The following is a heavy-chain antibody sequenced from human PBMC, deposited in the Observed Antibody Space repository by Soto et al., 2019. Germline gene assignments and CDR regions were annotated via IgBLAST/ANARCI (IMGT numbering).Heavy chain of an antibody. CDR2: INAGNGNT. D-gene: IGHD6-19*01. CDR1: GCTFTSYA. J-gene: IGHJ4*02. Sequence: ASVKVSCKASGCTFTSYAMHWVRQAPGQRLEWMGWINAGNGNTKYSQKFQGRVTITRDTSASTAYMELSSLRSEDTAVYYCARDLRSGWSGGSFDYWGQGTLVTVSS. CDR3: ARDLRSGWSGGSFDY. V-gene: IGHV1-3*01.